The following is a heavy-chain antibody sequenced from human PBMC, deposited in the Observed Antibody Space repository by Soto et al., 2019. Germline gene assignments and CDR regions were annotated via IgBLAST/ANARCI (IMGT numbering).Heavy chain of an antibody. CDR1: GDSVSSNSVA. CDR2: TYYRSEWNN. CDR3: ARRALVEWELLTPFDY. Sequence: SQTLSLTCVISGDSVSSNSVAWNWIRQSPSRGLEWLGRTYYRSEWNNDYAPSVKSRIMINPDTSKNQFSLKLSSVTAADTAVYYCARRALVEWELLTPFDYWGQGTLVTVSS. D-gene: IGHD1-26*01. J-gene: IGHJ4*02. V-gene: IGHV6-1*01.